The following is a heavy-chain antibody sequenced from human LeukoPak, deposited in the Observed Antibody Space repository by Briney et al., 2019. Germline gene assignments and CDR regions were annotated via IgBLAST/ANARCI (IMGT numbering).Heavy chain of an antibody. CDR2: ISAYNGNT. Sequence: GASVKVSCKASGYTFTSYGISWVRQAPGQGLEWMGWISAYNGNTNYAQKLQGRVTMTTDTSTSTAYMELRSLRSDDTAVYYCARVSCGYNCHYGMDVWGQGTTVTVSS. CDR3: ARVSCGYNCHYGMDV. D-gene: IGHD5-18*01. J-gene: IGHJ6*02. CDR1: GYTFTSYG. V-gene: IGHV1-18*01.